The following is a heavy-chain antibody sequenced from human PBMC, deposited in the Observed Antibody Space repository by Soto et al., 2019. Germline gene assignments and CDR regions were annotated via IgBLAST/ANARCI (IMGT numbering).Heavy chain of an antibody. CDR2: IFYSGTT. D-gene: IGHD5-18*01. V-gene: IGHV4-39*01. J-gene: IGHJ4*02. CDR1: GGSISSSSYY. Sequence: QLQMQESGPGLVKPSETLSLTCSVSGGSISSSSYYWGWIRQPPGKGLEWVGNIFYSGTTYYNPSLKSRVTISVDTSKNQCSLRLSSVTAADTALYYCARLGGYKYGFYYWGQGTLVTVSS. CDR3: ARLGGYKYGFYY.